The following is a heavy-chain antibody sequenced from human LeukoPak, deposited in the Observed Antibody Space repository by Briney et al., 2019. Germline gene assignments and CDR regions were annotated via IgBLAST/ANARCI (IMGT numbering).Heavy chain of an antibody. CDR3: AKGRSYTDV. CDR2: LSGSGGSM. Sequence: PGGSLRLSCAASGFTFSSNAMSWVRQAPGKGLEWISGLSGSGGSMYYADSVKGRFTISRDTSKNTLYLQMKSLRAEDTAVYYCAKGRSYTDVWGKGTTVTVSS. CDR1: GFTFSSNA. V-gene: IGHV3-23*01. J-gene: IGHJ6*03.